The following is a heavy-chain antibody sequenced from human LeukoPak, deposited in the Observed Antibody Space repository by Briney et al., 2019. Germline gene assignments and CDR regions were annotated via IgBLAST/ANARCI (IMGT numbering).Heavy chain of an antibody. CDR3: ARDPDDFGGFDP. D-gene: IGHD3-10*01. Sequence: SETLSLTCTVSGGSISSYYWSWIRQPPGKGLEWIGYIYYSGSTNYNPSLKSRVTISVDTSKNQFSLKLSSVTAADTAVYCCARDPDDFGGFDPWGQGTLVTVSS. CDR2: IYYSGST. CDR1: GGSISSYY. V-gene: IGHV4-59*01. J-gene: IGHJ5*02.